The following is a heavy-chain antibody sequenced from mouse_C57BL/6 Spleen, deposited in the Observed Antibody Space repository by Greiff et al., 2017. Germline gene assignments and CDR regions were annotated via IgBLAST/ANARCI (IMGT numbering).Heavy chain of an antibody. V-gene: IGHV1-85*01. CDR2: IYPRDGST. D-gene: IGHD2-4*01. J-gene: IGHJ3*01. Sequence: VQLQESGPELVKPGASVKLSCKASGYTFTSYDINWVKQRPGQGLEWIGWIYPRDGSTKYNEKFKGQATLTVDTSSSTAYMELHSLTSEDSAVYFCARAGDDYDTAYWGQGTLVTVSA. CDR1: GYTFTSYD. CDR3: ARAGDDYDTAY.